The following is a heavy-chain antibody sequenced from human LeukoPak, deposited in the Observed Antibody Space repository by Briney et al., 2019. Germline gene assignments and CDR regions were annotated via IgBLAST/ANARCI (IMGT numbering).Heavy chain of an antibody. CDR3: ARSFSPNYYDLLDY. J-gene: IGHJ4*02. V-gene: IGHV4-59*01. Sequence: SETLSLTCTVSGGSISTYYWSWIRQPPGKGLEWIGYIYYSGSTNYNPSLKSRVTISLDTSKNQFTLKLNSVTAADTAMYYCARSFSPNYYDLLDYWGQGTLVTVSS. CDR1: GGSISTYY. CDR2: IYYSGST. D-gene: IGHD3-22*01.